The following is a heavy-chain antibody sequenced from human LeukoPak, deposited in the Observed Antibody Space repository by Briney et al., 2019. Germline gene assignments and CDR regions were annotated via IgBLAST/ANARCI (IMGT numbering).Heavy chain of an antibody. J-gene: IGHJ4*02. CDR3: ARVVSSASVAFDY. Sequence: GGSLRLSCAASGFTFSSYSMNWVRQAPRKGLEWVSYISSSSGTIYYADSVKGRFTISRDNAKNSLYLQMNSLRDEDTAVYYCARVVSSASVAFDYWGQGTLVTVSS. CDR1: GFTFSSYS. D-gene: IGHD2-15*01. CDR2: ISSSSGTI. V-gene: IGHV3-48*02.